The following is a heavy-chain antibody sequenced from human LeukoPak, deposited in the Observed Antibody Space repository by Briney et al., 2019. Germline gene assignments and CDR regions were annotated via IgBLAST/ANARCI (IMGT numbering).Heavy chain of an antibody. D-gene: IGHD6-6*01. CDR3: ARYISSGLDY. V-gene: IGHV4-59*08. CDR1: GGSISGYY. Sequence: SETLSLPCTLSGGSISGYYWSWIRHPPGKGLEWIDHIYYTGSTSYNPSLKSRVTILVDTSKNQFSLKLSYVNAADTAVYYCARYISSGLDYWGQGTLVSVSS. J-gene: IGHJ4*02. CDR2: IYYTGST.